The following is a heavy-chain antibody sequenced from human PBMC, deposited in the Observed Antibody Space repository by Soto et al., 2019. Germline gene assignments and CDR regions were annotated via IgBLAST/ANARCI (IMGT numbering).Heavy chain of an antibody. D-gene: IGHD3-10*01. CDR3: ARLGPYYYGSGSYLNWFDP. V-gene: IGHV1-69*06. Sequence: SVKVSCKASGGTFSSYAISWVRQAPGQGLEWMGGIIPIFGTANYAQKFQGQVTISADKSISTAYLQWSSLKASDTAMYYCARLGPYYYGSGSYLNWFDPWGQGTLVTVSS. CDR1: GGTFSSYA. J-gene: IGHJ5*02. CDR2: IIPIFGTA.